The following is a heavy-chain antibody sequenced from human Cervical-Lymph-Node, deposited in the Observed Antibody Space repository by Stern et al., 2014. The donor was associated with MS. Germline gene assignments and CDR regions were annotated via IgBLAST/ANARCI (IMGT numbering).Heavy chain of an antibody. D-gene: IGHD6-13*01. CDR3: ARSSSPSPYYYYGMDV. CDR1: GFTFSSYG. Sequence: VQLVESGGGVVQPGRSLRLSWAASGFTFSSYGMHWVRQAPGKGLEWVAVIWYDGRNKYYADSVKGRFTISRDNSKNTLYLQMNSLRAEDTAVYYCARSSSPSPYYYYGMDVWGQGTTVTVSS. J-gene: IGHJ6*02. V-gene: IGHV3-33*01. CDR2: IWYDGRNK.